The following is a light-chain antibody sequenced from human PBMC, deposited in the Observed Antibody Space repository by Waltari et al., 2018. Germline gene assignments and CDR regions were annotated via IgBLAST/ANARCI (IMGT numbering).Light chain of an antibody. Sequence: EIVLTQSPGTLSLSPGERATLSCRSSQSVSRALAWYQQKTGQAPRLLIYGKFNRATGIPDRFSGSGSGTDFSLTISRLEPEDFAVYYCQHYVMLPVTFGQGTRVEVK. V-gene: IGKV3-20*01. J-gene: IGKJ1*01. CDR1: QSVSRA. CDR2: GKF. CDR3: QHYVMLPVT.